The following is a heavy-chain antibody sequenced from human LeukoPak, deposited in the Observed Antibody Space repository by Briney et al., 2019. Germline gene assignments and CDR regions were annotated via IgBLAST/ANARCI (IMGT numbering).Heavy chain of an antibody. V-gene: IGHV3-7*01. J-gene: IGHJ4*02. D-gene: IGHD6-19*01. CDR2: IKQDGSEK. Sequence: GGSLRLSCAASGFTFSSYWMSWVRQAPGKGLEWVANIKQDGSEKYYVDSVKGRFTISRDNAENSLYLQMSSLRAEDTAVYYCAGVSGTVAAFDYWGQGTLVTVSS. CDR3: AGVSGTVAAFDY. CDR1: GFTFSSYW.